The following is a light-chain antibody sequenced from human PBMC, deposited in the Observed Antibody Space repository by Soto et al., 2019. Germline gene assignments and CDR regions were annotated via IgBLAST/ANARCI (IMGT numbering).Light chain of an antibody. Sequence: DIQMTQSPSSLSASVGDRVTITCRASQSISSYLNWYQQKPGKAPKLLIYAASSLQSGVPSRFSGGGSGTDFTLTISSLQPEDFATYYCQQSYSTTVTFGPGTKVDIK. CDR3: QQSYSTTVT. CDR1: QSISSY. CDR2: AAS. J-gene: IGKJ3*01. V-gene: IGKV1-39*01.